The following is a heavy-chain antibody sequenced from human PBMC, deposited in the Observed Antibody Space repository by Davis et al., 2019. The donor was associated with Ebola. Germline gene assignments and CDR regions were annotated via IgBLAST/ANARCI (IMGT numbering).Heavy chain of an antibody. CDR3: ARSFYDWIAVAY. CDR1: GYIFNGYY. J-gene: IGHJ4*02. D-gene: IGHD2/OR15-2a*01. Sequence: ASVKVSCKAPGYIFNGYYLHWIRQAPGQGLEWMGWINPNNGATKYAQNFQGRLTLTRDGTTTTGYMDLSGLTSADTAVYFCARSFYDWIAVAYWGQGTLVTVSS. CDR2: INPNNGAT. V-gene: IGHV1-2*02.